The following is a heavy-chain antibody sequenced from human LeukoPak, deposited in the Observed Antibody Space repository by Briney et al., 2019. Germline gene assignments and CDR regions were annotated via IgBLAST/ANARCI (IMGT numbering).Heavy chain of an antibody. Sequence: SETLSLTCIVSGDPISSFYWSWVRQPAGKGLEWNGRIYRSGNTNYNPSLKSRVTMSVDTSKNQFSLKLTSVTAADSAVYYCAREGYSSGWDRGYFDLWGRGTLVTVSS. CDR1: GDPISSFY. CDR2: IYRSGNT. CDR3: AREGYSSGWDRGYFDL. J-gene: IGHJ2*01. D-gene: IGHD6-19*01. V-gene: IGHV4-4*07.